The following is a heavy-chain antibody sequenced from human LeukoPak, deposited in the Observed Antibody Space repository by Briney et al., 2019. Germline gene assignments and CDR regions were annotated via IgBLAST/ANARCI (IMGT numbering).Heavy chain of an antibody. CDR2: IYYSGST. J-gene: IGHJ6*03. D-gene: IGHD5-24*01. CDR3: ARNYNRFYYYMDV. CDR1: GGSISSSSYY. Sequence: PSETLSLTCTVSGGSISSSSYYWGWIRQPPGKGLEWIGSIYYSGSTYYNPSLKSRVTISVDTSKNQFSLKLSSVTTADTAVDYCARNYNRFYYYMDVWGKGTTVTVSS. V-gene: IGHV4-39*07.